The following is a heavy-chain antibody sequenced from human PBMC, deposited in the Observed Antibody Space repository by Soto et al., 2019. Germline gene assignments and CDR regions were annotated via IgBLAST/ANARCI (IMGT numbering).Heavy chain of an antibody. CDR1: GGSISSGDYY. CDR3: ARRHSGYVNNWFDP. V-gene: IGHV4-30-4*01. Sequence: TSETLSLTCTVSGGSISSGDYYWSWIRQPPGKGLEWIGYIYYSGSTYYNPSLKSRVTISVDTSKNQFSLKLSSVTAADTAVYYCARRHSGYVNNWFDPWGQGTLVTVSS. CDR2: IYYSGST. D-gene: IGHD5-12*01. J-gene: IGHJ5*02.